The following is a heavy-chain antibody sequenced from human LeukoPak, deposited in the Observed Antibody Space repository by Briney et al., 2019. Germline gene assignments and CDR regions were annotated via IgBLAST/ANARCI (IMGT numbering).Heavy chain of an antibody. CDR3: ARVYFQKSRSPGYSSSWYRY. J-gene: IGHJ4*02. Sequence: ASVKVSCKASGYTFTGYYMHWVRQAPGQGLEWMGWINPNSGGTNYAQKFQGRVAMTRDTSISTASMQLSRLRSDDTAVYYCARVYFQKSRSPGYSSSWYRYWGQGTLVTVSS. CDR2: INPNSGGT. CDR1: GYTFTGYY. V-gene: IGHV1-2*02. D-gene: IGHD6-13*01.